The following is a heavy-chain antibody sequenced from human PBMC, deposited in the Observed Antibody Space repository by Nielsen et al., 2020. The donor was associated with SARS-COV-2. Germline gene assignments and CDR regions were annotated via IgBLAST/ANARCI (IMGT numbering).Heavy chain of an antibody. D-gene: IGHD2-15*01. CDR2: ISAYNGNT. CDR3: ARDFSPIVVVVAATGY. J-gene: IGHJ4*02. CDR1: GYTFTSYG. Sequence: ASVKVSCKASGYTFTSYGISWVRQAPGQGLEWMGWISAYNGNTNYAQKLQGRVTMTTDTSTSTAYMELRSLRSDDTAVYYCARDFSPIVVVVAATGYWGQGTLVTVSS. V-gene: IGHV1-18*01.